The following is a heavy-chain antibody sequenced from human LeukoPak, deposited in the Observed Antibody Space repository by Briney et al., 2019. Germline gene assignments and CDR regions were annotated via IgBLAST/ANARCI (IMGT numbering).Heavy chain of an antibody. CDR2: IYYTGST. CDR3: ARVPHFGDYGWFDP. Sequence: SETLSLTCTVSGGSFSSGDYYWSWISQPPGMGLAWFGYIYYTGSTYYNPSLKSRITISVDASKNQFSLKLSSVTAADTAVYYCARVPHFGDYGWFDPWGQGTLVTVSS. J-gene: IGHJ5*02. D-gene: IGHD4-17*01. CDR1: GGSFSSGDYY. V-gene: IGHV4-30-4*01.